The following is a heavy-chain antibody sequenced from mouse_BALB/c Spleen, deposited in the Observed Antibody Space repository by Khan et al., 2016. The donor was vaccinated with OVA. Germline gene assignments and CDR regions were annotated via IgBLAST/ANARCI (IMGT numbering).Heavy chain of an antibody. J-gene: IGHJ2*01. CDR3: TRDRIAY. V-gene: IGHV1-7*01. CDR1: GYTFTTYW. Sequence: QVQLKQSGAELAKPGASVKMSCKASGYTFTTYWMHWVKQRPGKGLEWIGYINPTSGYTDYNDKFKDRATLSADKSYSTAYMQLNSLTSEDSSVYYCTRDRIAYWGQGTTLTVSS. CDR2: INPTSGYT.